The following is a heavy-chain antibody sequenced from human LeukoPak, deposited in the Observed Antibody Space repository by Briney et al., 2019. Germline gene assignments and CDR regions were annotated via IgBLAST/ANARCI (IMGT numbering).Heavy chain of an antibody. V-gene: IGHV3-53*01. CDR1: GFTVNSNY. Sequence: GGSLRLSCAASGFTVNSNYMSWVRQAPGKGLEWVSVIYSGGYTYYADSVKGRFTISRDSSKNTLYLQMNSLRAEDTAVYYCAKTGNPATGDYWGQGTLVTVSS. J-gene: IGHJ4*02. CDR3: AKTGNPATGDY. CDR2: IYSGGYT. D-gene: IGHD1-1*01.